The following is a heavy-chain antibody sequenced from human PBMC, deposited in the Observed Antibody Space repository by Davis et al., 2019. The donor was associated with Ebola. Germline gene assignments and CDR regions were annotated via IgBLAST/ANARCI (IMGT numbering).Heavy chain of an antibody. CDR3: ASLDVADQLLDY. CDR2: IYYSGST. CDR1: GGSISSYY. V-gene: IGHV4-59*12. Sequence: PSETLSLTCTVSGGSISSYYWSWIRQPPGKGLEWIGYIYYSGSTNYNPSLKSRVTISVDTSKNQFSLKLSSVTAADTAVYYCASLDVADQLLDYWGQGTLVTVSS. J-gene: IGHJ4*02. D-gene: IGHD2-2*01.